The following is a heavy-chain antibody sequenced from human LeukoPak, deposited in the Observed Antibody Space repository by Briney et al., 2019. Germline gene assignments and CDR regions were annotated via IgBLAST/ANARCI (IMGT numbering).Heavy chain of an antibody. J-gene: IGHJ6*03. V-gene: IGHV4-61*02. CDR3: ARVVVVPAEPDDYYYMDV. CDR2: IYTSGST. D-gene: IGHD2-2*01. Sequence: PSETLSLTCTVSGGSIYSGSYYWSWIRQPAGKGLEWIGRIYTSGSTNYNPSLKSRVTMSVDTSKNQFSLKLSSVTAADTAVYYCARVVVVPAEPDDYYYMDVWGKGTTVTVSS. CDR1: GGSIYSGSYY.